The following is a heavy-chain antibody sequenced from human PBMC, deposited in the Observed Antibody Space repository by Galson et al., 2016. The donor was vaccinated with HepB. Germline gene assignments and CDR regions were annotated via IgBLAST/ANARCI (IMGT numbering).Heavy chain of an antibody. CDR1: GFTFASYA. V-gene: IGHV3-23*01. D-gene: IGHD5-18*01. CDR3: AKDGGDSDGTYDY. Sequence: SLRLSCAASGFTFASYAMSWVRQAPGKGLEWVSGTYGGGHKTHYAESLKGRFTVSRDNSENTLYLQMNSLRVDDTAVYYCAKDGGDSDGTYDYWGQGTLVTVSS. CDR2: TYGGGHKT. J-gene: IGHJ4*02.